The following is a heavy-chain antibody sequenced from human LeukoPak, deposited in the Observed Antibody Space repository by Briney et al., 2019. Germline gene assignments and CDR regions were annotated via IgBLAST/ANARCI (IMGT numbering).Heavy chain of an antibody. CDR2: IEDNGSRK. V-gene: IGHV3-7*01. Sequence: PGGSLRLSCAASGFTFTNYWMTWVRQAPGKGLEWVASIEDNGSRKNYGDSVKGRFTISRDNAENSLYLQMNILRVEDTAVYYCARERIATASAGDYWGQGTLVTVSS. J-gene: IGHJ4*02. D-gene: IGHD6-13*01. CDR3: ARERIATASAGDY. CDR1: GFTFTNYW.